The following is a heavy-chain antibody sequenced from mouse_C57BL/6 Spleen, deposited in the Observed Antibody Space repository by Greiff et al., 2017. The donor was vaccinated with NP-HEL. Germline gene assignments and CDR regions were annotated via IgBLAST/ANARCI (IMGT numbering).Heavy chain of an antibody. CDR2: ISSGSSTI. Sequence: EVQGVESGGGLVKPGGSLKLSCAASGFTFSDYGMHWVRQAPEKGLEWVAYISSGSSTIYYADTVKGRFTISRDNAKNTLFLQMTSLRSEDTAMYYCAREGSTRYYYAIDYWGQGTSVTVSS. D-gene: IGHD2-14*01. CDR1: GFTFSDYG. CDR3: AREGSTRYYYAIDY. J-gene: IGHJ4*01. V-gene: IGHV5-17*01.